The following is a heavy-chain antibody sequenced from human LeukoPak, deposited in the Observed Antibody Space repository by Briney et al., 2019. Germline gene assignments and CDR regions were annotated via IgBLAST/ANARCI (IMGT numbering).Heavy chain of an antibody. CDR3: ARSDYHNSGSHTVFDAFDI. CDR1: GGSISRYY. Sequence: SETLSLTCTVSGGSISRYYWSWVRRPPGKGLEWIGYIDDSGNTNYNPSLKSQVTISVDKSKNQFSLKLSFVTAADTAMYYCARSDYHNSGSHTVFDAFDIWGQGTRVTVSS. V-gene: IGHV4-59*01. J-gene: IGHJ3*02. D-gene: IGHD3-10*01. CDR2: IDDSGNT.